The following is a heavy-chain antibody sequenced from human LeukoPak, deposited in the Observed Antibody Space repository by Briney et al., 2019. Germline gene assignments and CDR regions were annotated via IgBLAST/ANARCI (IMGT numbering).Heavy chain of an antibody. CDR3: ARYITIFGVVTYTHMDV. Sequence: ASVKVSCKASGYTFTGYYMHWVRQAPGQGLEWMGWINPNSGGTNYAQKFQGRVTMTRDTSISTAYMELSRLRSDDTAVYYCARYITIFGVVTYTHMDVRGKGTTVTVSS. CDR2: INPNSGGT. V-gene: IGHV1-2*02. CDR1: GYTFTGYY. D-gene: IGHD3-3*01. J-gene: IGHJ6*03.